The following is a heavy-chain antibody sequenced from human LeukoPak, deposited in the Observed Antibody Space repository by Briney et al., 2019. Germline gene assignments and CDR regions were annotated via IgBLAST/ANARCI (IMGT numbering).Heavy chain of an antibody. CDR3: ARVGATYPHYYMDV. J-gene: IGHJ6*03. D-gene: IGHD3-16*01. CDR1: GDSISSSGDY. CDR2: IYYSGST. Sequence: SETLSLTCTVSGDSISSSGDYWGWIRQPPGKGPEWIGNIYYSGSTYYNPSLKSRVTIAVDTSKNQFSLKLTSVTAADTAVYYCARVGATYPHYYMDVWGKGITVTVAS. V-gene: IGHV4-39*01.